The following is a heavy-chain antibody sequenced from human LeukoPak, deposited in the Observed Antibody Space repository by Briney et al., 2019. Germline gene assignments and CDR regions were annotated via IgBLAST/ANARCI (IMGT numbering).Heavy chain of an antibody. CDR1: GGSISSSSYY. CDR3: ASTSSGRYKGAESGFDY. D-gene: IGHD6-19*01. V-gene: IGHV4-39*01. CDR2: IYYSGST. Sequence: SETLSLTCTVSGGSISSSSYYWGWIRQPPGKGLEWIGSIYYSGSTYYNPSLKSRVTISVDTSKNQFSLKLSSVTAADTAVYYCASTSSGRYKGAESGFDYWGQGTLVTVSS. J-gene: IGHJ4*02.